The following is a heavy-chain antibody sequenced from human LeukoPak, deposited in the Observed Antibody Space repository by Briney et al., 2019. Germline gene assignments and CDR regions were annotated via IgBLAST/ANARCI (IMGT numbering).Heavy chain of an antibody. Sequence: SETLSLTCTVSGGSISDYFWSWIRQPPGKGLEWIGYIYHSGSTYYNPSLKSRVTISVDRSKNQFSLKLSSVTAADTAVYYCARSPAVEGAFDIWGQGTMVTVSS. CDR1: GGSISDYF. CDR3: ARSPAVEGAFDI. D-gene: IGHD2-2*01. CDR2: IYHSGST. V-gene: IGHV4-30-2*01. J-gene: IGHJ3*02.